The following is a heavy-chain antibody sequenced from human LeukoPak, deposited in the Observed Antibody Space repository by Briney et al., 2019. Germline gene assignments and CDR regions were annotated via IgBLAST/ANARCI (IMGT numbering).Heavy chain of an antibody. CDR1: GGSFSGYY. CDR2: INHSGST. V-gene: IGHV4-34*01. Sequence: SETLSLTCAVYGGSFSGYYWSWIRQPPGKGLEWIGEINHSGSTNYNPSLKSRVTISVDTSKNQFPLKLTSVTAADTAAYYCARDEYNWNYLIAIDWFDPWGQGTLVTVSS. J-gene: IGHJ5*02. D-gene: IGHD1-7*01. CDR3: ARDEYNWNYLIAIDWFDP.